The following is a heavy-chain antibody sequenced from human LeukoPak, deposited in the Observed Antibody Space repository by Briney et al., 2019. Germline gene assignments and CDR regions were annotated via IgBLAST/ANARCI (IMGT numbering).Heavy chain of an antibody. CDR1: GFTFSSHA. V-gene: IGHV3-23*01. CDR2: VSGSGGST. CDR3: AKDSDYYYYMDV. J-gene: IGHJ6*03. Sequence: GGSLRLSCAASGFTFSSHAMTWVRQATGRGLQWVSTVSGSGGSTYYADSVKGRFTISRDNSKNTLYLQMNSLRAEDTAVYYCAKDSDYYYYMDVWGKGTTVTVSS.